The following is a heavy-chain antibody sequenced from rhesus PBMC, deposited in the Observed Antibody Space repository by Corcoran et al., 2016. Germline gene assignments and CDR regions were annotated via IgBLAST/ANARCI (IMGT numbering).Heavy chain of an antibody. Sequence: QVQLQESGPGLVKPSETLSLTRAVSGGSFSSYWWSWIRQPPGKGLEGIGEINGNSGSTNYHPSLKSRVTIAKDASKNQFSLKLSSVTAADTAVYYCASPRTVGQIDYWGQGVLVTVSS. CDR1: GGSFSSYW. V-gene: IGHV4-80*01. J-gene: IGHJ4*01. D-gene: IGHD3-3*01. CDR3: ASPRTVGQIDY. CDR2: INGNSGST.